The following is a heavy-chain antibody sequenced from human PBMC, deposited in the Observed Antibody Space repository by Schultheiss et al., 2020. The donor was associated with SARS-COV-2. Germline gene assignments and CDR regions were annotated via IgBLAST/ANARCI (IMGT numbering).Heavy chain of an antibody. CDR1: GGSISSYY. CDR3: ARVPVPNWNHDDAFDI. V-gene: IGHV4-4*07. CDR2: IYTSGST. J-gene: IGHJ3*02. D-gene: IGHD1-14*01. Sequence: SQTLSLTCTVSGGSISSYYWSWIRQPAGKGLEWIGRIYTSGSTNYNPSLKSRVTISVDTSKNQFSLKLTSVTAADTAVYYCARVPVPNWNHDDAFDIWGQGTMVTVSS.